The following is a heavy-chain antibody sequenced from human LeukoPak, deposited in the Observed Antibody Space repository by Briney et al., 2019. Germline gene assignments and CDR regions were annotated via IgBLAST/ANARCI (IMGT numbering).Heavy chain of an antibody. CDR2: IFSSGRT. V-gene: IGHV4-59*01. J-gene: IGHJ4*02. CDR3: TRNLGY. Sequence: QXPGKGLEWIGYIFSSGRTSYNPSLKSRVTISVDTSKTQFSLSLTSVTAADTAVYFCTRNLGYWGQGTLVTVSS.